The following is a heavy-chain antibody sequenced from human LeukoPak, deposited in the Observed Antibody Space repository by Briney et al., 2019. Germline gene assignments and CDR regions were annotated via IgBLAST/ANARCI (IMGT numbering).Heavy chain of an antibody. D-gene: IGHD6-19*01. J-gene: IGHJ4*02. Sequence: PGGSLRLSCVASGFIFSSYAMSWVRQAPGKGLEWVSGISGSGGSTYYADSVKGRFTISRDNSKNTLFLQMNSLRAEDTAVYYCAKETYSSGWYPYFDYWGQGTLVTVSS. V-gene: IGHV3-23*01. CDR2: ISGSGGST. CDR3: AKETYSSGWYPYFDY. CDR1: GFIFSSYA.